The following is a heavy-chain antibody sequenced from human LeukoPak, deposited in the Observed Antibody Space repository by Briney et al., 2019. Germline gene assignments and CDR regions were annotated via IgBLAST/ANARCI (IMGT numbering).Heavy chain of an antibody. Sequence: GGSLRLSCAASGFTVSSNYMSWVRQAPGKGLEWVSVIYSGGSTYYADSVKGRFTISRDNSKNTLYLQMHSLRAEDTAVFYCAKVYRAHGDYHSFDIWGQGTMVTVSS. D-gene: IGHD4-17*01. CDR3: AKVYRAHGDYHSFDI. V-gene: IGHV3-53*01. CDR1: GFTVSSNY. J-gene: IGHJ3*02. CDR2: IYSGGST.